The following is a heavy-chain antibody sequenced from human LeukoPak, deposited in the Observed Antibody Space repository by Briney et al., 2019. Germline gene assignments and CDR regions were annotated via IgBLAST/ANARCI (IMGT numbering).Heavy chain of an antibody. CDR1: GGSISSGGYY. V-gene: IGHV4-39*07. CDR2: IYYSGST. D-gene: IGHD2-15*01. CDR3: ARETPQEVVAATRAGGYHFDF. Sequence: PSETLSLTCTVSGGSISSGGYYWGWIRQPPGKGLEWIGSIYYSGSTYYNPSLKSRVTISVDTSKNQFSLKLTSVTAADTAVYYCARETPQEVVAATRAGGYHFDFWGQGTLVTVSS. J-gene: IGHJ4*02.